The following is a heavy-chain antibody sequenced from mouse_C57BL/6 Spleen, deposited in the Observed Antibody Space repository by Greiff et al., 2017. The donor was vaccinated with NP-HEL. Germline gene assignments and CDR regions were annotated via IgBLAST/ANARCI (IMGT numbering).Heavy chain of an antibody. CDR1: GFTFSSYG. Sequence: EVMLVESGGDLVKPGGSLKLSCAASGFTFSSYGMSWVRQTPDKRLEWVATISSGGSYTYYPESVKGRFTISRDNAKNTLYLQMSSLKSEETAMYYGARRYYGSSPAWFAYWGQGTLVTVSA. CDR2: ISSGGSYT. D-gene: IGHD1-1*01. J-gene: IGHJ3*01. V-gene: IGHV5-6*02. CDR3: ARRYYGSSPAWFAY.